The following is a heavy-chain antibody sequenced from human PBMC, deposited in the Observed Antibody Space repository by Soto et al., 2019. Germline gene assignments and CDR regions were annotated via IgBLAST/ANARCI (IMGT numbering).Heavy chain of an antibody. CDR1: GFTFSSYG. D-gene: IGHD1-1*01. J-gene: IGHJ4*02. CDR2: IWYDGSSK. V-gene: IGHV3-33*01. Sequence: QVQLVESGGGVVQPGRSLRLSCAASGFTFSSYGMHWVRQAPGKGLEWVAVIWYDGSSKYYADSVKGRFTISRDNSKNTLYLQMNSLRAEDTAVYYCAIAGDSDGSFDYWGQGTLVTVSS. CDR3: AIAGDSDGSFDY.